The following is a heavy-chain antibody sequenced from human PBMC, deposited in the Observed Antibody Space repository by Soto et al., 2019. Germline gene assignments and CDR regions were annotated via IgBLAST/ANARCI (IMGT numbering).Heavy chain of an antibody. CDR2: ISGSGGTT. Sequence: GGSLRLSCAAAGFTFNTYAMTWVRQAPGKGLEWVSAISGSGGTTYYADSVKGRFTISRDNSKNTLYLQMRSLRAGDTATYYCAKEVIAALPYYFDYWGQGTLVTVSS. CDR3: AKEVIAALPYYFDY. CDR1: GFTFNTYA. D-gene: IGHD6-6*01. J-gene: IGHJ4*02. V-gene: IGHV3-23*01.